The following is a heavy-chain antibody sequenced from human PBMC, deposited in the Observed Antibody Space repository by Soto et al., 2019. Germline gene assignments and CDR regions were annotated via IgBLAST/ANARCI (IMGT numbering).Heavy chain of an antibody. CDR2: IYHSGST. CDR3: AAGGGLPRYY. CDR1: GGSISSGGYS. D-gene: IGHD5-12*01. V-gene: IGHV4-30-2*01. Sequence: QLQLQDSGPGLVKPSQTLSLTCAVSGGSISSGGYSWSWIRQPPGKGLEWMGYIYHSGSTYYNPSLKSRVTISVDRSKNQFSLKLSSVTAADTAVYYCAAGGGLPRYYWGQGTLVTVSS. J-gene: IGHJ4*02.